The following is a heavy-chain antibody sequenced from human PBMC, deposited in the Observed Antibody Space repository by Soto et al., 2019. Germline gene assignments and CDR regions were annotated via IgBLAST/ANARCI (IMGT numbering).Heavy chain of an antibody. CDR3: ARRKVTTFYYGMDV. D-gene: IGHD4-4*01. J-gene: IGHJ6*02. CDR1: GYTFTSYA. V-gene: IGHV1-3*01. Sequence: WASVKVSCKASGYTFTSYAMHWVRQAPGQRLEWMGWINAGNGNTKYSQKFQGRVTITRDTSASTAYMELSSLRSEDTAVYYCARRKVTTFYYGMDVWGQGTTVTVYS. CDR2: INAGNGNT.